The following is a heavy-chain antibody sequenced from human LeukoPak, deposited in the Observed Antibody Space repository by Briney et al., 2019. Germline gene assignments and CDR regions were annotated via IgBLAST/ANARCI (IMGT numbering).Heavy chain of an antibody. CDR3: AAGYCSSTSCYQVVVDY. D-gene: IGHD2-2*01. Sequence: GASVKVSCKASGYTFTGYYMHWVRQAPGQGLEWMGWINPNSGGTNYAQKFQGRVTMTRDTSISTAYMELSRLRSDDTAVYYCAAGYCSSTSCYQVVVDYWGQGTLVTVSS. CDR2: INPNSGGT. J-gene: IGHJ4*02. V-gene: IGHV1-2*02. CDR1: GYTFTGYY.